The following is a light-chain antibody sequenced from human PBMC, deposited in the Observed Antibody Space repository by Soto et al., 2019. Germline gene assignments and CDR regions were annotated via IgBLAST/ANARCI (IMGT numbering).Light chain of an antibody. Sequence: EIVLTQSPATLSLSPGERATLSCRASQSVSNYLAWYQKKPGQAPRLLIYDASNRATGIPARFSASGSGTDFTLTISSLEPEDSAVYYCQQRSNWPPITFGQGTRLEIK. J-gene: IGKJ5*01. V-gene: IGKV3-11*01. CDR2: DAS. CDR1: QSVSNY. CDR3: QQRSNWPPIT.